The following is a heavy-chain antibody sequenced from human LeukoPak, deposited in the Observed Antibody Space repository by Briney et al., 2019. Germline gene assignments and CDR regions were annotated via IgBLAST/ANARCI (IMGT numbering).Heavy chain of an antibody. CDR2: INFSGNT. CDR1: GGSISTYY. Sequence: PSETLSLTCTVSGGSISTYYWSWIRQPPGKGLEWIGYINFSGNTNYNPSLKSRVTISLDTSKMQFSLKLTSVTAPDTAVYYCGVSGDSSGYCYYWGQGTLVTVSS. J-gene: IGHJ4*02. CDR3: GVSGDSSGYCYY. D-gene: IGHD3-22*01. V-gene: IGHV4-59*01.